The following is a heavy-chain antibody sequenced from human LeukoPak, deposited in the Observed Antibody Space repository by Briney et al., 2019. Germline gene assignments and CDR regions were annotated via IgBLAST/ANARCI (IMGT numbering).Heavy chain of an antibody. CDR1: GNIFTGYY. CDR3: ATGLFSYYYGSGA. CDR2: INPNGGGP. J-gene: IGHJ4*02. D-gene: IGHD3-10*01. Sequence: ASVKVSCRASGNIFTGYYLHWVRQAPGQGLEWMGWINPNGGGPKYAPKFQGRVTMTRDTSINTVYMELSRLRSDDTAVYYCATGLFSYYYGSGAWGQGTLVTVSS. V-gene: IGHV1-2*02.